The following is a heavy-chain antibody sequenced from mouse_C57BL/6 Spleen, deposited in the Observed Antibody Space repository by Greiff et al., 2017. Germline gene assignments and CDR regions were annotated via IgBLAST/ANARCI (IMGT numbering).Heavy chain of an antibody. J-gene: IGHJ3*01. Sequence: VQLKESGGGLVKPGGSLKLSCAASGFTFSDYGMHWVRQAPEKGLEWVAYISSGSSTIYYADTVKGRFTISRDNAKNTLFLQMTSLRSEDTAMYYCARAYYYGSSPWCAYWGQGTLVTVSA. CDR3: ARAYYYGSSPWCAY. CDR1: GFTFSDYG. V-gene: IGHV5-17*01. CDR2: ISSGSSTI. D-gene: IGHD1-1*01.